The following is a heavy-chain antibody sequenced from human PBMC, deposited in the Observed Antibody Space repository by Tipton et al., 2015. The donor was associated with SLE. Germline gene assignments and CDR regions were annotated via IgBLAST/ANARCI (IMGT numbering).Heavy chain of an antibody. CDR2: IYTGGGT. CDR1: GFTFSSYA. CDR3: TRDPGAAANTGLIDY. J-gene: IGHJ4*02. V-gene: IGHV3-23*03. Sequence: SLRLSCAASGFTFSSYAMSWVRQAPGKGLEWVSVIYTGGGTYYADSVKGRFTISRDDSQTTAYLQMNSLKNEDTAMYYCTRDPGAAANTGLIDYWGQGTLVTVSS. D-gene: IGHD6-13*01.